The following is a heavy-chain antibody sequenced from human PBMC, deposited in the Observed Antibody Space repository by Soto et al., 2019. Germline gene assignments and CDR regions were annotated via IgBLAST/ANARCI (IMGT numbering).Heavy chain of an antibody. V-gene: IGHV1-3*04. D-gene: IGHD2-2*02. J-gene: IGHJ4*02. CDR2: IQTGDGDT. Sequence: QVQLLQSWAEVKRPGASLKVSCKASGYIFITHALHWVRQAPGQRPEWMGWIQTGDGDTEYSEKFQGRVTISSDTSASTAYMELSSLTAEDTAVYYCVRAKKCIPFDYWVQGTLVTVSS. CDR1: GYIFITHA. CDR3: VRAKKCIPFDY.